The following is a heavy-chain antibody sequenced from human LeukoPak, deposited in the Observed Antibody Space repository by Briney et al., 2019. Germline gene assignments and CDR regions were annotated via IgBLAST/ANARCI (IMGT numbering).Heavy chain of an antibody. J-gene: IGHJ4*02. CDR3: APDLRGSDWSLDY. D-gene: IGHD3-9*01. Sequence: SQTLSLTCTVSGGSISSGDYYWSWIRQPPGKGLEWIGYIYYSGSTYYNPSLKSRVTMSVDTSKNQFSLKLSSVTAADTAVYYCAPDLRGSDWSLDYWGQGTLVTVSS. CDR1: GGSISSGDYY. CDR2: IYYSGST. V-gene: IGHV4-30-4*01.